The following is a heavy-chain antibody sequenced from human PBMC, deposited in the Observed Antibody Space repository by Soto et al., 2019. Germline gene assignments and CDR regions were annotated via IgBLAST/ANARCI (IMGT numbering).Heavy chain of an antibody. CDR3: ARSVDP. V-gene: IGHV4-30-4*01. J-gene: IGHJ5*02. CDR2: ISYSGST. CDR1: CGSISSCNYY. Sequence: SETLSLTCTVSCGSISSCNYYWSWIRQPPGKGLEWIGFISYSGSTYYNASLKSRVTISVDTSKNQFSLKLSSVTAADTAVYYCARSVDPWGQGTLVTVSS.